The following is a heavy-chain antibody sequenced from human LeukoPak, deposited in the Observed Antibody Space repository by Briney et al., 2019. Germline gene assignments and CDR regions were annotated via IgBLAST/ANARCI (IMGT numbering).Heavy chain of an antibody. CDR2: IIPIFGTA. Sequence: SVKVSCKASGGTFSSYAISWVRQAPGQGLEWMRGIIPIFGTANYAQKFQGRVTITADESTSTAYMELSSLRSEDTSVYYCARDRGVVVPADTLHWYIDLWGRGTLVTVSS. D-gene: IGHD2-2*01. J-gene: IGHJ2*01. CDR3: ARDRGVVVPADTLHWYIDL. V-gene: IGHV1-69*13. CDR1: GGTFSSYA.